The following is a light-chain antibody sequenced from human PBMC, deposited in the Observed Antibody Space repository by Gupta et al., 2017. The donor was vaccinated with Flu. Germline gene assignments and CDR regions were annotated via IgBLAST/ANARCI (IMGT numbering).Light chain of an antibody. Sequence: SALTQPAYVSGSPGQSITISCTGTSSDVGSYNRVSWYQQPPGTAPKLMISEVSNRPSGVPDRFSGSKSANTASLTISGLQAEDEADYYCSSFTSSNTWVFGGGTKLTVL. CDR1: SSDVGSYNR. CDR3: SSFTSSNTWV. CDR2: EVS. V-gene: IGLV2-18*02. J-gene: IGLJ3*02.